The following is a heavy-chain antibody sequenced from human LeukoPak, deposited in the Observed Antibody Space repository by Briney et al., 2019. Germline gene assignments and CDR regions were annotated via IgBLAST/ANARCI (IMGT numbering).Heavy chain of an antibody. V-gene: IGHV3-23*01. CDR3: ATPPGDTSMVYFDY. D-gene: IGHD5-18*01. Sequence: GGSLRLPCATSGITFSTYALSWVPQAPGKGLEWGPGISGSGGSTYYADPVKGRFTISRDNSKNTLYLQMNSLRAEDTAVYYCATPPGDTSMVYFDYWGQGTLVTVSS. CDR2: ISGSGGST. J-gene: IGHJ4*02. CDR1: GITFSTYA.